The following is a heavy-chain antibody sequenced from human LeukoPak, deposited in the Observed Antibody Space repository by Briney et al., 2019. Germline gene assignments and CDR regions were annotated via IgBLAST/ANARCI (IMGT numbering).Heavy chain of an antibody. CDR3: ARVVLSGPFDY. Sequence: NTSETLSLTCTVSGGSVSNYYWSWIRQSPGKGLEWIGYIYYSGSTNYNPSLKSRVTISVDTSKNQFSLKLSSVTAADTAVYYCARVVLSGPFDYWGQGTLVTVSS. D-gene: IGHD2-15*01. CDR2: IYYSGST. V-gene: IGHV4-59*02. CDR1: GGSVSNYY. J-gene: IGHJ4*02.